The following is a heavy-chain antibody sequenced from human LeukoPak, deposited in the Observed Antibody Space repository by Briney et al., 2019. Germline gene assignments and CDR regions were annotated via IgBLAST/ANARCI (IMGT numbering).Heavy chain of an antibody. V-gene: IGHV3-23*01. CDR3: AKDPTYDFWSGPTAFDI. Sequence: GGSLRLSCAASGFTFSSYAVSWVRQAPGKGLEWVSAISGSGGSTYYADSVKGRFTISRDNSKNTLYLQMNSLRAEDTAVYYCAKDPTYDFWSGPTAFDIWGQGTMVTVSS. CDR2: ISGSGGST. D-gene: IGHD3-3*01. CDR1: GFTFSSYA. J-gene: IGHJ3*02.